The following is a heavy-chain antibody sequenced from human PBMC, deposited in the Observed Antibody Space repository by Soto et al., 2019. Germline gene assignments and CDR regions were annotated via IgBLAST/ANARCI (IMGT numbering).Heavy chain of an antibody. V-gene: IGHV3-21*01. CDR3: ARDIFVVVPAAHDAFDI. D-gene: IGHD2-2*01. CDR2: ISSSSSYI. CDR1: GFTFSNAW. Sequence: GGSLRLSCAASGFTFSNAWMNWVRQAPGKGLEWVSSISSSSSYIYYADSVKGRFTISRDNAKNSLYLQMNSLRAEDTAVYYCARDIFVVVPAAHDAFDIWGQGTMVTVSS. J-gene: IGHJ3*02.